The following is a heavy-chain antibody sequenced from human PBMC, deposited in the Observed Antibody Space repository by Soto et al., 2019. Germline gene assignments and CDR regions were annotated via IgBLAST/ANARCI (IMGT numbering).Heavy chain of an antibody. Sequence: EVQVVESGGGLGKPGGSLRLSCEVSGLTFAKVWMSWIRQAPGKGLEWVGRIKSQTDGGRIDYAAPVKGRFTISRDDSKNTLYLQMSSLKTEDTAVYYCTTSVTGTPRAIDYWGQGNLVTVSS. CDR2: IKSQTDGGRI. D-gene: IGHD1-7*01. CDR3: TTSVTGTPRAIDY. CDR1: GLTFAKVW. J-gene: IGHJ4*02. V-gene: IGHV3-15*01.